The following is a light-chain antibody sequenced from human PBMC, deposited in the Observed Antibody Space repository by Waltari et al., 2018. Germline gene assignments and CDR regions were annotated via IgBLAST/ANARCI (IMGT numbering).Light chain of an antibody. CDR2: DAS. J-gene: IGKJ1*01. CDR1: QSVVRA. V-gene: IGKV3-20*01. CDR3: QMYVRLPVT. Sequence: EIVLTQSPGTLALSPGERATLSCRASQSVVRALAWYQQKPGQAPRLLIYDASSRATGISDKFSGSGSGTDFSLTISRVEPEDFAVYFCQMYVRLPVTFGPGTKVEVK.